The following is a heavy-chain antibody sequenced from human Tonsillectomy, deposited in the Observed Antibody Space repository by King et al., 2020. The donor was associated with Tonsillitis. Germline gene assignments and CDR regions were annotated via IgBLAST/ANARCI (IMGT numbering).Heavy chain of an antibody. CDR1: GYSFTSYW. V-gene: IGHV5-51*01. J-gene: IGHJ4*02. CDR3: ARGGSQPLQAPFVDY. Sequence: QLVQSGAEVKEPGESLKISCKGSGYSFTSYWIGWVRQMPGKGLEWMGIIFPADSDTRFSPSFQGQVTISVDKSRSTAYLQWSSLKASDTAIYYCARGGSQPLQAPFVDYWGQGTLVTVSS. D-gene: IGHD5-24*01. CDR2: IFPADSDT.